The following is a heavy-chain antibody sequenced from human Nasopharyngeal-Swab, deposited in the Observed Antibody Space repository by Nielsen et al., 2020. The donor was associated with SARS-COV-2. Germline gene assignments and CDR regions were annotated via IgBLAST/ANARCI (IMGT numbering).Heavy chain of an antibody. CDR3: ARTLSGYYYFDY. D-gene: IGHD3-22*01. J-gene: IGHJ4*02. CDR1: GFTFSSYA. V-gene: IGHV3-23*01. Sequence: GESLKISCAASGFTFSSYAMSWVRQAPGKGLEWVSAISGSGGSTYYADSVKGRFTISRDNSKNTLYLQMNSLRAEDTAVYYCARTLSGYYYFDYWGQGTLVTVSS. CDR2: ISGSGGST.